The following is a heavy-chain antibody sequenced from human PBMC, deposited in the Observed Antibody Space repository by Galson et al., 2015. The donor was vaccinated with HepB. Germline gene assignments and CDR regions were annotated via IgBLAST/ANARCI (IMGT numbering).Heavy chain of an antibody. CDR2: ISYDGSNK. Sequence: SLRLSCAASGFTFSSYGMHWVRQAPGKGLEWVAVISYDGSNKYYADSVKGRFTISRDNSKNTLYLQMNSLRAEDTAVYYCANSLFYGDYDEAVYYYYGMDVWGQGTTVTVSS. J-gene: IGHJ6*02. D-gene: IGHD4-17*01. CDR3: ANSLFYGDYDEAVYYYYGMDV. CDR1: GFTFSSYG. V-gene: IGHV3-30*18.